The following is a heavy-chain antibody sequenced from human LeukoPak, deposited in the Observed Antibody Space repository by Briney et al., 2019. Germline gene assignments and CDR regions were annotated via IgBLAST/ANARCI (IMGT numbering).Heavy chain of an antibody. Sequence: PGGSLRLSCAASGFSSSDYWMHWVRHAPGKGLVWVSRMNSDGTTTNYADSVKGRFTISRDNAKNTLYLQMNSPRAEDTAVYYCARGRGPYGWFDPWGQGTLVTVSS. J-gene: IGHJ5*02. CDR1: GFSSSDYW. CDR3: ARGRGPYGWFDP. D-gene: IGHD3-10*01. CDR2: MNSDGTTT. V-gene: IGHV3-74*01.